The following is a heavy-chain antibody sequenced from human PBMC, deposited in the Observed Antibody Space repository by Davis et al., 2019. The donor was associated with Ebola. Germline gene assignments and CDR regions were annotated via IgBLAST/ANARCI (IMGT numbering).Heavy chain of an antibody. J-gene: IGHJ4*02. CDR2: IYWDDDK. CDR3: ARSPNYNGLNYFDY. D-gene: IGHD3-10*01. CDR1: GFSLSTSAVG. V-gene: IGHV2-5*02. Sequence: SGPTLVKPTQTLTLTCTFSGFSLSTSAVGVGWIRQAPGKALEWLALIYWDDDKRYSPSLTSRLTIARDTSKNQVVLTMANMDPVDTATYYCARSPNYNGLNYFDYWGQGTMVTVSS.